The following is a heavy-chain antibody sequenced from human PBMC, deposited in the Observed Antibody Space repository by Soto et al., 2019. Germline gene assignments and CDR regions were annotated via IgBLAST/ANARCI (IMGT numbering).Heavy chain of an antibody. V-gene: IGHV3-7*01. J-gene: IGHJ6*02. CDR2: LNPGGSEM. CDR1: GFTFSNYW. D-gene: IGHD4-17*01. CDR3: ARCHYGLDV. Sequence: EVQLVESGGGLVQPGGSLRLSCAASGFTFSNYWMSWVRQAPGKGLEWVAYLNPGGSEMYYVDSVKGRFTISRDNAENSLYLQMNSLRSEDTAVFYCARCHYGLDVWGQGTTVTVSS.